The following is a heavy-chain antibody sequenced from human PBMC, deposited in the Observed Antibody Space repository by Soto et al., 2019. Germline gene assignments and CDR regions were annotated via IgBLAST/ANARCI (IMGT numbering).Heavy chain of an antibody. V-gene: IGHV3-23*01. J-gene: IGHJ4*02. CDR2: ITTSGGTR. CDR1: GFSFSSYA. Sequence: EVQLLESGGGVVQPGGSLRLSCAASGFSFSSYAMNWVRQAPGKGLEWVSAITTSGGTRYYTDSVKGRFTISRDNSKNTLYLQMDSLRADDTAIYYCAKGPLGAGAGTERYFDYWGQGTLVTVSS. CDR3: AKGPLGAGAGTERYFDY. D-gene: IGHD6-19*01.